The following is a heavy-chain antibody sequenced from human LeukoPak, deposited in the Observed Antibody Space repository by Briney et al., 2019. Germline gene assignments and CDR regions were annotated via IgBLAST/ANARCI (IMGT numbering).Heavy chain of an antibody. CDR1: GFIVSSNY. Sequence: PGGSLRLSCAASGFIVSSNYMSWVRQAPGKGLEWVSVIYSGGITNYADSVKGRFTISRDKSKNTLYLQMNSLRAEDTAVYYCARQLSGSYKQGLNWFDPWGQGTLVTVSS. D-gene: IGHD1-26*01. J-gene: IGHJ5*02. CDR3: ARQLSGSYKQGLNWFDP. V-gene: IGHV3-53*01. CDR2: IYSGGIT.